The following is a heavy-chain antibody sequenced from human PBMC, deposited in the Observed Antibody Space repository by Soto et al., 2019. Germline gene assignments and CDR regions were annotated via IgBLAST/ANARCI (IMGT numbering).Heavy chain of an antibody. CDR2: VIPIPGIA. J-gene: IGHJ4*02. CDR3: ACYSYGGYFDY. Sequence: QVQLVQSGAEVQKPGSSVKVSCKASGGTFSSYTISWVRQATGQGLEWMGRVIPIPGIANYAQKFQGRVTINTDKATSTGYMELSSLRSDDTDVYYCACYSYGGYFDYSGQGTLVTVSS. V-gene: IGHV1-69*02. D-gene: IGHD3-22*01. CDR1: GGTFSSYT.